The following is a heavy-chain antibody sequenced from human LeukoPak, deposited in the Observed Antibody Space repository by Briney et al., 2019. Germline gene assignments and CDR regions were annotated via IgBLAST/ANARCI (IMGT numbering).Heavy chain of an antibody. CDR1: SGSISSYY. Sequence: PSETLSLTCSVSSGSISSYYWSWIRRPAGKGLEWIGHIDMSWSTNYNPSLKSRVTMSVDTSKNQFSLNLSSVTAADTAIYYCARELMARVSTSPLRRRSYSYMDVWGKGTTVTVSS. J-gene: IGHJ6*03. D-gene: IGHD5-24*01. CDR3: ARELMARVSTSPLRRRSYSYMDV. V-gene: IGHV4-4*07. CDR2: IDMSWST.